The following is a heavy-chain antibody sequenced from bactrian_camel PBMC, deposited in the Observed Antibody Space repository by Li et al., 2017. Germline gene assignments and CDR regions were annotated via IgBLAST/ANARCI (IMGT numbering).Heavy chain of an antibody. CDR1: GSTDRLTV. Sequence: QLVESGGDSVQVGGSLRLSCSASGSTDRLTVLGWFRQAPDKEREGIAAIYTATGRTHYADSVKGRFTISRDNSKNTCYLQLNSLKTDDTAMYYCTLGLTGGGESGQGTQVTVS. J-gene: IGHJ4*01. V-gene: IGHV3S54*01. D-gene: IGHD1*01. CDR2: IYTATGRT.